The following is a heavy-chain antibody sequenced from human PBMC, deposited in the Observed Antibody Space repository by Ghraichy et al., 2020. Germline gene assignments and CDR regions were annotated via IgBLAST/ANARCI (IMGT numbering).Heavy chain of an antibody. CDR2: ISSSSSAI. D-gene: IGHD1-26*01. CDR3: ARGGGLSFDY. V-gene: IGHV3-48*04. J-gene: IGHJ4*02. CDR1: GFTFSSYS. Sequence: GGSLRLSCAASGFTFSSYSMNWARQAPGKGLEWVSYISSSSSAIYYADSVKGRFTLSRDNAKNSLYLQMNSLRAEDTAVYYCARGGGLSFDYWGQGTLVTVSS.